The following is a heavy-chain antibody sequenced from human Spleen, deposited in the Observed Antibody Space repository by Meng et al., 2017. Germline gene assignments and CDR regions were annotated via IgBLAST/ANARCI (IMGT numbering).Heavy chain of an antibody. Sequence: ASVKVSCKASGYTFTDYYVHWVRQAPGQGLEWMGRIDPKSGGTNYAQKFQGRVTMTRDTSISTAYMELSRLRSDDTAIYYCARGLRFMGGDGGYWGQGTLVTVSS. CDR2: IDPKSGGT. CDR3: ARGLRFMGGDGGY. V-gene: IGHV1-2*06. D-gene: IGHD3-3*01. CDR1: GYTFTDYY. J-gene: IGHJ4*02.